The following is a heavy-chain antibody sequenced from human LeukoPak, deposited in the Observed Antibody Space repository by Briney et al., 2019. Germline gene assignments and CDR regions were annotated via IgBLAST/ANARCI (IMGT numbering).Heavy chain of an antibody. CDR2: TVPVSHIT. CDR1: GDIFKTNG. CDR3: ARYYGDYSDGFDV. Sequence: ASVKVSCKATGDIFKTNGLSWVRQAPGQGLEWMGRTVPVSHITDYAQKFQGRLTIVADKSTSTVYMELTGLTSMDTATYYCARYYGDYSDGFDVWGQGTMVTVSS. D-gene: IGHD4-11*01. V-gene: IGHV1-69*17. J-gene: IGHJ3*01.